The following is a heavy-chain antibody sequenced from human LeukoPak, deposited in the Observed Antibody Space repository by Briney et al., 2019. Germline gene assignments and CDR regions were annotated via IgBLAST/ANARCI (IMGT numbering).Heavy chain of an antibody. J-gene: IGHJ6*02. V-gene: IGHV1-18*01. CDR1: GYTFTNYG. CDR3: ARVPGGGYDILTNYYYYYGMDV. Sequence: ASVRVSCKASGYTFTNYGISWVRQAPGQGLEWMGWISPDSGNTKYAQKLQDRVTMTTDTSTSTAYMELRSLRSDDTAVYYCARVPGGGYDILTNYYYYYGMDVWGQGTTVTVSS. D-gene: IGHD3-9*01. CDR2: ISPDSGNT.